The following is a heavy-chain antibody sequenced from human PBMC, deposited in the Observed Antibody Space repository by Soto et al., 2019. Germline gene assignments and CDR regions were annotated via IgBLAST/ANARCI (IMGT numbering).Heavy chain of an antibody. V-gene: IGHV1-18*01. D-gene: IGHD3-3*01. J-gene: IGHJ5*02. CDR2: ISAYNGNT. Sequence: ASVKVSCKASGYTFTSYGISWVRQAPGQGLEWMGWISAYNGNTNYAQKLQGRVTTTTDTSTSTAYMELRSLRSDDTAVYYCAREGLKFYDFWSGYGSLLNWFDPWGQGTLVTVSS. CDR1: GYTFTSYG. CDR3: AREGLKFYDFWSGYGSLLNWFDP.